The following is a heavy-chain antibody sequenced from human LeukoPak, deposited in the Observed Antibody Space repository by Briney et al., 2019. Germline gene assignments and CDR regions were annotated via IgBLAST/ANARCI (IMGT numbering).Heavy chain of an antibody. CDR1: GYSFSTYW. D-gene: IGHD1-26*01. Sequence: GESLKISCKGSGYSFSTYWIGWVRQMPGKGLGWMGIIYPADSDIRYSPSFQGQVTISADKSISTAYLQWSSLKASDTAMYYCARQGGAYYTVQIDYWGQGTLVTVSS. J-gene: IGHJ4*02. CDR2: IYPADSDI. V-gene: IGHV5-51*01. CDR3: ARQGGAYYTVQIDY.